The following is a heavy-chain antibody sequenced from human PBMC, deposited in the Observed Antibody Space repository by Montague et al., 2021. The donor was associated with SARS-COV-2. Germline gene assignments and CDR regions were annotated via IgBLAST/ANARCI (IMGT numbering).Heavy chain of an antibody. Sequence: SETLSLTCTVSGDSISNSNWWTWARQSPGRGLEWIGEIFRSGDSNYNPSLNSRVTMSVDMSRNQFSLSLSNVTAADTAIYYCVRGGTMTVVVFDYWGQGTLVTVSS. CDR1: GDSISNSNW. D-gene: IGHD3-22*01. CDR2: IFRSGDS. V-gene: IGHV4-4*02. J-gene: IGHJ4*02. CDR3: VRGGTMTVVVFDY.